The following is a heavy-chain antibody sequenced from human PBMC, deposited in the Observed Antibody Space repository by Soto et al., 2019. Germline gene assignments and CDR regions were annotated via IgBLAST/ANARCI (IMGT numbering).Heavy chain of an antibody. J-gene: IGHJ3*02. Sequence: ASETLPLRSTVYGGTFGDYDGSWICHPPAKGMEWIGDIYYSGSTYYNPSLKSRVSISVDTSKNQFSLKLSSVTAADTAVYYCARDLSPNYYASGVSLGAFNIWGQGTMGTVSS. V-gene: IGHV4-34*09. D-gene: IGHD3-10*01. CDR3: ARDLSPNYYASGVSLGAFNI. CDR2: IYYSGST. CDR1: GGTFGDYD.